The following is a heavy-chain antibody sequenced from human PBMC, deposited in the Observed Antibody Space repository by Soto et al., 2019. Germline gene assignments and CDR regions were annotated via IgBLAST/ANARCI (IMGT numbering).Heavy chain of an antibody. CDR1: GFTFSSFS. J-gene: IGHJ4*02. CDR3: ARDPEGLELNFDF. D-gene: IGHD1-7*01. Sequence: GGSLRLSYATAGFTFSSFSMNWVRQAPGKGLEWVSYISTTSRRTEYADSVKGRFTISRDNGKNSLFLQMNSLRAEDTAMYYCARDPEGLELNFDFWGQGTLVTVSS. V-gene: IGHV3-48*01. CDR2: ISTTSRRT.